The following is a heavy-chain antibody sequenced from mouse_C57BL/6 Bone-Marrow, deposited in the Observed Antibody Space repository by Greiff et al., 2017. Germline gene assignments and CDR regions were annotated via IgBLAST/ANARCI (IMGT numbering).Heavy chain of an antibody. CDR1: GYTFTSYW. CDR3: AREKIWITTVVEGYWYFDV. CDR2: IDPSDSYT. D-gene: IGHD1-1*01. V-gene: IGHV1-59*01. Sequence: QVQLQQPGAELVRPGTSVKLSCKASGYTFTSYWMHWVKQRPGQGLEWIGVIDPSDSYTNYNQKFKGKATLPVDTSSSTAYRQLSSLTSEDPAVYYCAREKIWITTVVEGYWYFDVGGTGTTVTVSS. J-gene: IGHJ1*03.